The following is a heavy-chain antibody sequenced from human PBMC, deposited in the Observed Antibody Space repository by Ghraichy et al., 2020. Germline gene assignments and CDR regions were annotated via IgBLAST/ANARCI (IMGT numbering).Heavy chain of an antibody. CDR3: AKEGPASAFDI. CDR2: INGDDGST. V-gene: IGHV3-43*02. Sequence: RGSLRLSCAASGFTFDDYAMHWVRQVPGKGLEWVSVINGDDGSTYYADSVKGRFTISRDNSKNSLYLQMNSLRTDDTALYYCAKEGPASAFDIWGQGTMVTVSS. CDR1: GFTFDDYA. J-gene: IGHJ3*02.